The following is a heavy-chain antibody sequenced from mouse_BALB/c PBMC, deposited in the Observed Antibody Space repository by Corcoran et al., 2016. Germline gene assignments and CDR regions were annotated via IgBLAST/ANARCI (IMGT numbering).Heavy chain of an antibody. V-gene: IGHV14-3*02. CDR3: VYDGYSWYFYV. CDR2: IDPANGNT. D-gene: IGHD2-3*01. J-gene: IGHJ1*01. Sequence: EVQLQQSGAELVKPGASVKLSCTASGFNIKDTYMHWVKQRPEQGLEWIGRIDPANGNTKYDPKFQGKATITADTSSNTAYLQLSSLTSEDTAVYYRVYDGYSWYFYVWGAGTTVTVSS. CDR1: GFNIKDTY.